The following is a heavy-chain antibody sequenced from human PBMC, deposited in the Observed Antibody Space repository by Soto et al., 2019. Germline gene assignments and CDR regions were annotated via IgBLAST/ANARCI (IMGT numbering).Heavy chain of an antibody. CDR1: GGTFSSYA. D-gene: IGHD1-26*01. Sequence: QVQLVQSGAEVKKPGSSVKVSCKASGGTFSSYAISWVRQAPGQGLEWMGGIIPIFGTANYAQKFQGRVTITADESTSTAYRELSSLRTEDTAVYYCARALVGASLAGGRYYGMDVWGQGTTVTVSS. CDR2: IIPIFGTA. J-gene: IGHJ6*02. V-gene: IGHV1-69*01. CDR3: ARALVGASLAGGRYYGMDV.